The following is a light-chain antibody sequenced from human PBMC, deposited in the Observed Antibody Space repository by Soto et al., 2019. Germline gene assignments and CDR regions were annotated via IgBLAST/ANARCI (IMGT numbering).Light chain of an antibody. Sequence: QSVLTQPASVSGSPGQSSTISCTGTSSDVGGYNYVSWYQQQSGKAPKLMIHEVSNRPSGVSNRFSGSKSGNTASLTISGLQAEDEADYYCSSYPSSRAYVFGIGTKVTVL. V-gene: IGLV2-14*01. J-gene: IGLJ1*01. CDR2: EVS. CDR1: SSDVGGYNY. CDR3: SSYPSSRAYV.